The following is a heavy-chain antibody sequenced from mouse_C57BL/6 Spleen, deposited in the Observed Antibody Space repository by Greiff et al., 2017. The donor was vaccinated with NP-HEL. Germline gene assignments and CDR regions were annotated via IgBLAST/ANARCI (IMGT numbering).Heavy chain of an antibody. V-gene: IGHV2-2*01. Sequence: VKVVESGPGLVQPSQSLSITCTVSGFSLTSYGVHWVRQSPGKGLEWLGVIWSGGSTDYNAAFISRLSISKDNSKSQVFFKMNSLQADDTAIYYCARNGHYYGSSYIAYWGQGTLVTVSA. CDR3: ARNGHYYGSSYIAY. D-gene: IGHD1-1*01. J-gene: IGHJ3*01. CDR1: GFSLTSYG. CDR2: IWSGGST.